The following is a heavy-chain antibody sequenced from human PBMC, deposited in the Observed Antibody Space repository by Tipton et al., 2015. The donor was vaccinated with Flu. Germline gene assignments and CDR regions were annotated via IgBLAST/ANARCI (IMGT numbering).Heavy chain of an antibody. V-gene: IGHV4-59*01. J-gene: IGHJ6*02. CDR1: GGSISYYY. CDR2: IHCSGST. CDR3: ARANYYDSYPYFYGIDV. Sequence: TLSLTCTVSGGSISYYYWSWIRQTPGKGLEWIGDIHCSGSTNYNPSLKSRVTISLDTSKNQFSLKLYSVTAADTAVYYCARANYYDSYPYFYGIDVWGQGTTVTVSS. D-gene: IGHD3-22*01.